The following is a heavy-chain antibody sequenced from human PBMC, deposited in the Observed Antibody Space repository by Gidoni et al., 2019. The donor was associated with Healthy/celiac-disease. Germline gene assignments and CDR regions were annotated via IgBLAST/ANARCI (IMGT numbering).Heavy chain of an antibody. Sequence: EVQLVESGGGLVKPGGSLRLSCAASGFTFSSYSMNWVRQAPGKGLEWVSSISSSSSYIYYADSVKGRFTISRDNAKNSLYLQMNSLRAEDTAVYYCARERGTVTTSPEGGEKDWGQGTLVTVSS. J-gene: IGHJ1*01. D-gene: IGHD4-17*01. CDR1: GFTFSSYS. CDR3: ARERGTVTTSPEGGEKD. V-gene: IGHV3-21*01. CDR2: ISSSSSYI.